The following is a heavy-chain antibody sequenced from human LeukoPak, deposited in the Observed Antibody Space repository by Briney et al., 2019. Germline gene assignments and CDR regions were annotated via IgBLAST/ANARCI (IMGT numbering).Heavy chain of an antibody. J-gene: IGHJ4*02. CDR2: IYYSGST. D-gene: IGHD3-10*01. CDR3: SGISRFGEPQSFDY. Sequence: SETLSLTCTVSGGSISSYYWSWIRQPPGKGLEWIGYIYYSGSTNYNPSLKSRVTISVDTSKNQFSLKLSSVTAADTAVYYCSGISRFGEPQSFDYWGQGTLVTVSS. V-gene: IGHV4-59*08. CDR1: GGSISSYY.